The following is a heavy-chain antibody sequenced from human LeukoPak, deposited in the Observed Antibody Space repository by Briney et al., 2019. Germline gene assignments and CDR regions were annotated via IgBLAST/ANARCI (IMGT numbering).Heavy chain of an antibody. V-gene: IGHV4-38-2*01. CDR3: ARGPIAARPRPFDH. CDR2: IYHSGST. Sequence: SETLSLTCAVSGYSISSGYYWGWIRQPPGKGLEWIGSIYHSGSTYYNPSFKSRVTISVDTSKNQFSLKLSSVTSAGTAVYSCARGPIAARPRPFDHWGQGTLGTVPS. CDR1: GYSISSGYY. D-gene: IGHD6-6*01. J-gene: IGHJ4*01.